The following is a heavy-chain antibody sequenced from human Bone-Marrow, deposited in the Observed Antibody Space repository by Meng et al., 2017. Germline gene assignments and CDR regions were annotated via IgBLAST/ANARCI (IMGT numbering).Heavy chain of an antibody. D-gene: IGHD3-10*01. V-gene: IGHV3-21*02. Sequence: EGALVEVGGSLVQAGGSLSISCAASGFTFSSYSMNWVRQAPGKGLEWVSSISSSSSYIYYADSVKGRFTISRDNAKNSLYLQMNSLRAEDTAVYYCASQLWFGELLFDYWGQGTLVTVSS. CDR2: ISSSSSYI. CDR3: ASQLWFGELLFDY. J-gene: IGHJ4*02. CDR1: GFTFSSYS.